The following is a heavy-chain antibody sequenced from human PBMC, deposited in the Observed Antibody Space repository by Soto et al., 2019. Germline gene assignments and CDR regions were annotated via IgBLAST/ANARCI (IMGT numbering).Heavy chain of an antibody. V-gene: IGHV4-39*01. CDR2: IYYSGST. Sequence: SLTCTVSGGSISSSSYYWGWIRQPPGKGLEWIGCIYYSGSTYYNPSLKGRVTISVDTSKNQFSLKLSSVTAADTAVYYCARQVVVTAIGVVDWFDPWGQGTLVTVSS. D-gene: IGHD2-21*02. CDR1: GGSISSSSYY. CDR3: ARQVVVTAIGVVDWFDP. J-gene: IGHJ5*02.